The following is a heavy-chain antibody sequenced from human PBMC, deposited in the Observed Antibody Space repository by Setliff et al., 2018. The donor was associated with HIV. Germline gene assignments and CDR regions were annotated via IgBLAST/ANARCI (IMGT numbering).Heavy chain of an antibody. CDR2: IYHSGST. Sequence: SETLSLTCTVSGYPISSGYYWGWIRQPPGQGLEWIGSIYHSGSTYYNPSLKSRVTISVDTSKNQFSLKLSSVTAADTAVYYCARLRPSVADRSYFDHWGQGTLVTVSS. V-gene: IGHV4-38-2*02. J-gene: IGHJ4*02. CDR1: GYPISSGYY. CDR3: ARLRPSVADRSYFDH. D-gene: IGHD6-19*01.